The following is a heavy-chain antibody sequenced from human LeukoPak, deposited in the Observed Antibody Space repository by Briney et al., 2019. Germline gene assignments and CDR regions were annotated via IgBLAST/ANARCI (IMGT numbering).Heavy chain of an antibody. V-gene: IGHV3-7*03. J-gene: IGHJ4*02. Sequence: GALRLSCAASGFTFSSYWMSWVRQAPGKGLEWVANIKQDGSEKYYVDSVKGRFTISRDNAQNSLHLQMNGLRAEDTAVYYCARLSSGWYGDFDYWGQGTLVTVSS. CDR3: ARLSSGWYGDFDY. D-gene: IGHD6-19*01. CDR1: GFTFSSYW. CDR2: IKQDGSEK.